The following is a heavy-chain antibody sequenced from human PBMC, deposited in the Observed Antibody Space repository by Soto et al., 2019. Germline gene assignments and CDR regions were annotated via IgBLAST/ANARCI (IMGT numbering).Heavy chain of an antibody. V-gene: IGHV4-39*01. CDR1: NGSISSASYY. Sequence: QLQLQESGPGLVKPSETLSLTCTVSNGSISSASYYWGWIRQPPGKGLEWIGSIYHSGSTYYNPSLQGRVTISVDTSKNQFSLKLCSVTAADTAVYFCAGRSSLASVQVYFGEISNYNWFDPWGQGTLVTVSS. J-gene: IGHJ5*02. CDR2: IYHSGST. D-gene: IGHD3-10*01. CDR3: AGRSSLASVQVYFGEISNYNWFDP.